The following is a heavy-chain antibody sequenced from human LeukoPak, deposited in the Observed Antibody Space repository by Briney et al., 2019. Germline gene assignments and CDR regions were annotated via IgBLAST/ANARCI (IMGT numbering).Heavy chain of an antibody. CDR2: IFYTGSS. D-gene: IGHD3-10*01. V-gene: IGHV4-59*01. Sequence: PSETLSLTCTVSGGSISSYHWSWIRQPPGKGLEWIGHIFYTGSSNYNPSLRSRVTISLDRSKNQFSLRLTSVTAADTAVYYCARAGAWQIDPWGQGTLVTVSS. CDR3: ARAGAWQIDP. J-gene: IGHJ5*02. CDR1: GGSISSYH.